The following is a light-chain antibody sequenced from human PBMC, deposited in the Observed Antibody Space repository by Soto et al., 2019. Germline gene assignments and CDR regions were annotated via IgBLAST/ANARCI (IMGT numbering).Light chain of an antibody. V-gene: IGKV3-11*01. J-gene: IGKJ5*01. CDR1: QSVRSY. Sequence: LTQSPATLSLSQGETITLPCRASQSVRSYLAWYQQKPDQAPRLLIYDASYRATGIPARFSGSGSGTDYTLTISSHLQPEDAACYYRQRTYRSPITFGQGTRLEIK. CDR3: QRTYRSPIT. CDR2: DAS.